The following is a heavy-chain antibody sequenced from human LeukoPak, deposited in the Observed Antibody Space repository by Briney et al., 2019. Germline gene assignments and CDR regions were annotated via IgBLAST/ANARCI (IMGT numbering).Heavy chain of an antibody. CDR2: ISSTGGTT. CDR3: ARGVLLFDP. V-gene: IGHV3-23*01. CDR1: GITFSSYG. D-gene: IGHD1-1*01. J-gene: IGHJ5*02. Sequence: GGSLRLSCAASGITFSSYGMSWVRQAPGKGLEWVSSISSTGGTTYYADSVKGRFTISRDNSKNTLYLQMNSLRAEDTAVYYCARGVLLFDPWGQGTLVTVSS.